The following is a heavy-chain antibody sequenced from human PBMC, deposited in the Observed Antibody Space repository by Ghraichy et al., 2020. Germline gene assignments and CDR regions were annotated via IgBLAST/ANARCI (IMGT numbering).Heavy chain of an antibody. CDR2: TYSAGGT. D-gene: IGHD1-7*01. Sequence: LSLTCAASGFTVSSNYMTWVRQAPGKGLECVSVTYSAGGTYYAESVKGRFSSSRDVSKNTMYLQMDSLRAEDTAVYYCARAPGIIGSTSQEDYGMDVWGQGTRVTVSS. CDR1: GFTVSSNY. CDR3: ARAPGIIGSTSQEDYGMDV. J-gene: IGHJ6*02. V-gene: IGHV3-66*01.